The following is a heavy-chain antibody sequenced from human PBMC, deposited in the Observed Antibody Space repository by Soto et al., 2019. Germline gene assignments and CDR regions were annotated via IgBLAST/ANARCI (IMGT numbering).Heavy chain of an antibody. CDR1: GFTFTSSA. CDR3: AAIRVGAVADY. V-gene: IGHV1-58*01. Sequence: SVKVSCKASGFTFTSSAVQWLRQSRGQRLEWIGWIVVGSGNTNYAQKFQERVTITRDMSTSTAYMELSSLRSEDTAVYYCAAIRVGAVADYWGQGTLVTVSS. CDR2: IVVGSGNT. J-gene: IGHJ4*02. D-gene: IGHD6-19*01.